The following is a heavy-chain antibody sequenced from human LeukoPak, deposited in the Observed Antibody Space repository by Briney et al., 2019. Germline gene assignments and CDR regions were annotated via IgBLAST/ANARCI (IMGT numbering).Heavy chain of an antibody. CDR3: ARVEYGSSGDYYVFAY. D-gene: IGHD3-22*01. Sequence: PSETLSLTCTVSGFSIRNGYYWGWIRQPPGKGLEWIGSISHSGRTSYNPSLKSRLTISVITSKSQFALKLSAVTAAGTAVYYCARVEYGSSGDYYVFAYWGQGILVTVSS. CDR2: ISHSGRT. J-gene: IGHJ4*02. CDR1: GFSIRNGYY. V-gene: IGHV4-38-2*02.